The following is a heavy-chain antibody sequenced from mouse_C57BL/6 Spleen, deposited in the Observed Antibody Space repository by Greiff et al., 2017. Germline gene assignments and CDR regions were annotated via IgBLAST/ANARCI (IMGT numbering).Heavy chain of an antibody. V-gene: IGHV5-6*02. D-gene: IGHD2-4*01. CDR3: ARRDYDYDGYYFDY. CDR2: ISSGGSYT. Sequence: EVKLMESGGDLVKPGGSLKLSCAASGFTFSSYGMSWVRQTPDKRLEWVATISSGGSYTYYPDSVKGRFTISRDNAKNTLYLQMSSLKSEDTAMYYCARRDYDYDGYYFDYWGQGTTLTVSS. J-gene: IGHJ2*01. CDR1: GFTFSSYG.